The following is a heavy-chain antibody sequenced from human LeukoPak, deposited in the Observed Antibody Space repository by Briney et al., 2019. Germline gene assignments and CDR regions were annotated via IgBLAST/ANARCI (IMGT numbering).Heavy chain of an antibody. Sequence: SETLSLTCAVYGGSFSGYYWSWIRQPPGKGLEWIGEINHSGSTNYNPSLKSRVTISVDTSKNQFSLKLSSVTAADTAVYYCARDFGSAEYDSSGYYYGWFDPWGQGTLVTVSS. V-gene: IGHV4-34*01. D-gene: IGHD3-22*01. CDR3: ARDFGSAEYDSSGYYYGWFDP. J-gene: IGHJ5*02. CDR1: GGSFSGYY. CDR2: INHSGST.